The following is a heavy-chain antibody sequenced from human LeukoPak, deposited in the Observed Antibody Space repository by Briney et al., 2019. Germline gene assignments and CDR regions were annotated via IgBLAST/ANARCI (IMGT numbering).Heavy chain of an antibody. CDR3: ATINAGGDVVL. D-gene: IGHD2-21*02. CDR1: GGSTSSYY. CDR2: IYNEGST. V-gene: IGHV4-59*03. J-gene: IGHJ5*02. Sequence: SGTLSLTCTVSGGSTSSYYCDWIRQPPGKGLEWIGYIYNEGSTNYNPSLKNRVTISVDTSKNQFSLKVSSVTAADTAVYYCATINAGGDVVLWGQGTLVTVSS.